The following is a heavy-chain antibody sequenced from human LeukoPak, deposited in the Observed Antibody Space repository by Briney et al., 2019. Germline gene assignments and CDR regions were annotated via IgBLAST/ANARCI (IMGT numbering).Heavy chain of an antibody. V-gene: IGHV3-23*01. CDR1: GFTFSSYA. CDR2: ISGSGGST. CDR3: AKGAAMVTSYYYYMDV. D-gene: IGHD5-18*01. Sequence: GGSLRLSCAASGFTFSSYAMSWVRQAPGKGLEWVSAISGSGGSTYYADSVKGRFTISRDNSKNTLYLQMNSLRAEDTAVYYCAKGAAMVTSYYYYMDVWGKGTTVTVSS. J-gene: IGHJ6*03.